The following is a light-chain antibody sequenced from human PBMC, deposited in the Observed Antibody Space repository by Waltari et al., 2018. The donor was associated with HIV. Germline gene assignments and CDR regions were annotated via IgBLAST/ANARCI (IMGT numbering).Light chain of an antibody. Sequence: QSALTQPPPASGSPGQSVTIPCTGISSDAGGDTYVSWYQQSPGKAPKFIIYEVNKRPSGVPDRFSGSKSGNTASLTVSGLQADDEADYYCSSYAGSSTWVFGGGTKLTVL. V-gene: IGLV2-8*01. CDR3: SSYAGSSTWV. CDR1: SSDAGGDTY. CDR2: EVN. J-gene: IGLJ3*02.